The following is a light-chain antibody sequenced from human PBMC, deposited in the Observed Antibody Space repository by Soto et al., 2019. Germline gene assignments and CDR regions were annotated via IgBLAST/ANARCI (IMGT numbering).Light chain of an antibody. CDR1: SSDIGAYDY. J-gene: IGLJ2*01. CDR2: EVN. CDR3: SSYTSSSTLVV. Sequence: QSALTQPASLSGSPGQSITISCTGTSSDIGAYDYVSWFQQHPGKAPKLMISEVNNRPSGVSNRFSGSKSGNTAYLTISGLQVEDEADYYCSSYTSSSTLVVFGGGTKVTVL. V-gene: IGLV2-14*01.